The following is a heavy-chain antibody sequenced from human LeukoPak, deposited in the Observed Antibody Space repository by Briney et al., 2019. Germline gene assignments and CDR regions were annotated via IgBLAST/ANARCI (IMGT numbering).Heavy chain of an antibody. CDR2: ISYDGSNK. CDR1: GFTFSSYG. D-gene: IGHD3-10*01. CDR3: AKGTRSGSYCIYYYYGMDV. J-gene: IGHJ6*02. V-gene: IGHV3-30*18. Sequence: PGRSLRLSCAASGFTFSSYGMHWVRQAPGKGLEWVAVISYDGSNKYSADSVKGRFTISRDNSKNTLYLQMNSLRAEDTAVYYCAKGTRSGSYCIYYYYGMDVWGQGTTVTVSS.